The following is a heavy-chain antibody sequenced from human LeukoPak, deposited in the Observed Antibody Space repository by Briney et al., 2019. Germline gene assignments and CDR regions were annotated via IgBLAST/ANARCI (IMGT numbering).Heavy chain of an antibody. V-gene: IGHV3-21*01. CDR3: VRQPGESYSY. CDR1: GFTFSSYS. J-gene: IGHJ4*02. D-gene: IGHD3-16*01. Sequence: GGSLRLSCAASGFTFSSYSMNWVRQAPGKGLEWVSSISSSSSYIYYADSVKGRFTISRDNAKNTLYLQMDSLRAEDTAVYYCVRQPGESYSYWGQGTLVTVSS. CDR2: ISSSSSYI.